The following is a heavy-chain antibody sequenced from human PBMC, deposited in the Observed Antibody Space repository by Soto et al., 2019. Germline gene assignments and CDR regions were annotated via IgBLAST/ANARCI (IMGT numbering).Heavy chain of an antibody. D-gene: IGHD3-9*01. V-gene: IGHV4-61*01. CDR2: IYYSGST. CDR1: GGSVSSGSYY. CDR3: AREGPLDYDILTGFDY. J-gene: IGHJ4*02. Sequence: TSETLSLTCTVSGGSVSSGSYYWSWIRQPPGKGLEWIGYIYYSGSTNYNPSLKSRVTISVDTSKNQFSLKLSSVTAADTAVYYCAREGPLDYDILTGFDYWGQGTLVTVSS.